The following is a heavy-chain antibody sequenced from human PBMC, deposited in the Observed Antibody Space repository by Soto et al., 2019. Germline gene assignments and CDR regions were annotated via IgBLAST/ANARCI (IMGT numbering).Heavy chain of an antibody. J-gene: IGHJ4*02. V-gene: IGHV4-34*01. D-gene: IGHD3-10*01. CDR1: GGSFSGYY. CDR3: ARGDYGSGRPLDY. CDR2: INHSGST. Sequence: SETLSLTCAVYGGSFSGYYWSWIRQPPGKGLEWIGEINHSGSTNYNPSLKSRVTISVDTSKNQFSLKLSSVTAADTAVYYCARGDYGSGRPLDYWGQGTLVTSPQ.